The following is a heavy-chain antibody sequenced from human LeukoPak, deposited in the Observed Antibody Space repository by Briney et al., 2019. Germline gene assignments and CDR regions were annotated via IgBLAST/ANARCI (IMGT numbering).Heavy chain of an antibody. CDR3: AALDYGSGSYYIAFDY. CDR1: GFTFTSSA. V-gene: IGHV1-58*01. Sequence: SVKVSCKASGFTFTSSAVQWVRQARGQRLEWIGWIVVGSGNTNYAQKFQERVTITRDMSTSTAYIELSSLRSEDTAVYYCAALDYGSGSYYIAFDYWGQGTLVTVSS. J-gene: IGHJ4*02. D-gene: IGHD3-10*01. CDR2: IVVGSGNT.